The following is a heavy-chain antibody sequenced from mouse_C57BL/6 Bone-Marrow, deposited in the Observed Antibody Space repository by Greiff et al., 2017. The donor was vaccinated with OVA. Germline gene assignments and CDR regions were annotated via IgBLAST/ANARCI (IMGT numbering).Heavy chain of an antibody. CDR2: INYDGSST. J-gene: IGHJ2*01. CDR1: GFTFSDYY. CDR3: ARAPFRRGYYFDF. Sequence: VQLKESEGGLVQPGSSMKLSCTASGFTFSDYYMAWVRQVPEKGLEWVANINYDGSSTYYLDSLKSRFIISRDNAKNILYLQMSSLKSEDTATYYCARAPFRRGYYFDFWGQGTTLTVSS. V-gene: IGHV5-16*01.